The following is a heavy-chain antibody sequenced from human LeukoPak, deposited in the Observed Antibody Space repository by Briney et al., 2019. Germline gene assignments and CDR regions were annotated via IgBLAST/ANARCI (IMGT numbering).Heavy chain of an antibody. CDR2: IYSSGST. CDR3: ARHPGENWYFDL. CDR1: GGSISGYY. D-gene: IGHD7-27*01. V-gene: IGHV4-59*08. J-gene: IGHJ2*01. Sequence: SETLSLTCSVSGGSISGYYWAWIRQPAGKGLEWIGYIYSSGSTNYNPSLKSRVTISVDASKNQFSLKLRSVTAADTAVYYCARHPGENWYFDLWGRGTLVTVSS.